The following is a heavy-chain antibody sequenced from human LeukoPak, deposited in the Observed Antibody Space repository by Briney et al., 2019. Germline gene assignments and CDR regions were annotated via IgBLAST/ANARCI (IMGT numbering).Heavy chain of an antibody. CDR2: IQQDGSEI. D-gene: IGHD2-2*01. CDR3: ARERGGYCSTTSCPQGTGVAFDI. J-gene: IGHJ3*02. V-gene: IGHV3-7*01. Sequence: GGSLRLSCAASGFTFGSYWMSWVRQAPGKGLEWVANIQQDGSEINSVDSVKGRFTISRDNDKNSLYLQMNSLRAEDTAVYYCARERGGYCSTTSCPQGTGVAFDIWGQGTMVTVSS. CDR1: GFTFGSYW.